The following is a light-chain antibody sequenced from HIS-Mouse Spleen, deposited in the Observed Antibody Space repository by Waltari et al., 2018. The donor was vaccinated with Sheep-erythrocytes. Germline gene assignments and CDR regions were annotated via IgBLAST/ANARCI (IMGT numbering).Light chain of an antibody. Sequence: SSELTQDPAVSVALGQTVRITCQGDSLRSYYASWFQQKPGQAPVLVIYGKTNRPSRIPDRFSGSSSGNTASLTITGAQAEDEADFYCNARDSSGNHLGVVFGGGTKLTVL. J-gene: IGLJ2*01. CDR3: NARDSSGNHLGVV. V-gene: IGLV3-19*01. CDR2: GKT. CDR1: SLRSYY.